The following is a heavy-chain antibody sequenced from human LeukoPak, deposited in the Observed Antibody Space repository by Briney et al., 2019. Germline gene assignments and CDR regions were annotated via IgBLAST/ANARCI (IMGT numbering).Heavy chain of an antibody. CDR1: GFTFSDYY. V-gene: IGHV3-11*04. Sequence: PGGSLRLSCAASGFTFSDYYMSWIRQAPGKGLEWISYISSTSSAIYYAASVKGRFTISRDNAKNSLYLQMNSLRAEDTAVYYCARLRLSGGYYFDYWGQGTLVTVSS. CDR2: ISSTSSAI. CDR3: ARLRLSGGYYFDY. D-gene: IGHD2-15*01. J-gene: IGHJ4*02.